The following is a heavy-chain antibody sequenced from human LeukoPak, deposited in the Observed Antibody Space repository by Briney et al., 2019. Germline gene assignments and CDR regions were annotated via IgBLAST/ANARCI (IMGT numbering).Heavy chain of an antibody. D-gene: IGHD2-21*02. V-gene: IGHV4-34*01. J-gene: IGHJ6*02. CDR2: INHSGST. CDR3: ASQEVVTDGMDV. Sequence: SETLSLTCAVYGGSFSGYYWSWIRQPPGKGLEWIGEINHSGSTYYNPSLKSRVTISVDTSKNQFSLKLSSVTAADTAVYYCASQEVVTDGMDVWGQGTTVTVSS. CDR1: GGSFSGYY.